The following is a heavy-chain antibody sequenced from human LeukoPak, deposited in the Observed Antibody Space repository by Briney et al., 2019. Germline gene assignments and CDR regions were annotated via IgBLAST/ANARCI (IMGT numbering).Heavy chain of an antibody. CDR3: TARVVTTNEF. CDR2: IKTKRDGGTT. J-gene: IGHJ4*02. CDR1: GFNFNDAY. Sequence: PGGSLRLSCLGSGFNFNDAYMNWVRQAPGKGLEWVSRIKTKRDGGTTDDAAPVNGRFTISRDDSKSTVFLQMNSLKTEDTAVYYCTARVVTTNEFWGQGTLVTVSS. D-gene: IGHD2-21*02. V-gene: IGHV3-15*01.